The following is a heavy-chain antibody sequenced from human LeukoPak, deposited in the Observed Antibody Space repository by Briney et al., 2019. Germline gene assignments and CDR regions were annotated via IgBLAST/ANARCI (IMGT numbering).Heavy chain of an antibody. CDR3: ARVGAYAAVNW. J-gene: IGHJ4*02. CDR2: ISYDGSNK. V-gene: IGHV3-30*07. CDR1: GFTFSSYA. D-gene: IGHD1-20*01. Sequence: GGSLRLSCAASGFTFSSYAMHWVRQAPGKGLEWVAVISYDGSNKYYADSVKGRFTISRDNAKNSLSLQMNSLRAEDTAVYYCARVGAYAAVNWWGQGILVTVSS.